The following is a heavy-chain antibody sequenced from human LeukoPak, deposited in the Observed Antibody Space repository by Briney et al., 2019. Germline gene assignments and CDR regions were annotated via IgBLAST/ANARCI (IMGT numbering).Heavy chain of an antibody. Sequence: ASVKVSCKASGYTFTSYGISWVRRAPGQGLEWMGWSSAYSGSTNYAQNLQGRVTMTTDTSTSTAYMELRSLRSDDTAVYYCARAALIATGTRYAQHWGQGTLVIVSS. CDR3: ARAALIATGTRYAQH. D-gene: IGHD6-13*01. CDR1: GYTFTSYG. J-gene: IGHJ1*01. CDR2: SSAYSGST. V-gene: IGHV1-18*01.